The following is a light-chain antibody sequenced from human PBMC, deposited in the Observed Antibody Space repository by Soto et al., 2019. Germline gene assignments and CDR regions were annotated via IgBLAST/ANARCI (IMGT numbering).Light chain of an antibody. CDR3: QQYGSSPRT. CDR1: QSVSSTY. CDR2: GAS. V-gene: IGKV3-20*01. Sequence: EIVLTQSPGTLSLSPGERATLSCRASQSVSSTYLAWYQQKPGQAPRLLIYGASSRATGIPARFSGSGSGTDFNLTISRLEPEDVAVYYCQQYGSSPRTFGQGTKVEIK. J-gene: IGKJ1*01.